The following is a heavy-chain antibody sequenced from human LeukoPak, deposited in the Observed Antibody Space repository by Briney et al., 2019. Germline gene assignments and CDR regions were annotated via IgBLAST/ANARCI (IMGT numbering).Heavy chain of an antibody. CDR2: INAGNGNT. V-gene: IGHV1-3*03. CDR1: GYTFTSYA. D-gene: IGHD6-13*01. J-gene: IGHJ4*02. CDR3: ARDLWVSRIAAAPGAY. Sequence: GASVKVSCKASGYTFTSYAMHWVRQAPGQRLEWMGWINAGNGNTKYSQEFQGRVTITRDTSASTAYMELSSLRSEDMAVYYCARDLWVSRIAAAPGAYWGQGTLVTVSS.